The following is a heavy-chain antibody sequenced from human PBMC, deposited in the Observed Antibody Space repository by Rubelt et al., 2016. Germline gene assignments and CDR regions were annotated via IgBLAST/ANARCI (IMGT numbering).Heavy chain of an antibody. V-gene: IGHV1-69*04. D-gene: IGHD5-24*01. CDR2: IIPILGMA. Sequence: APGQGPEWMGRIIPILGMANYAQKFQGRVTITADKSTSTAYMELSSLRSEDTAVYYCARGDGYSLGDFDYWGQGTLVTVSS. CDR3: ARGDGYSLGDFDY. J-gene: IGHJ4*02.